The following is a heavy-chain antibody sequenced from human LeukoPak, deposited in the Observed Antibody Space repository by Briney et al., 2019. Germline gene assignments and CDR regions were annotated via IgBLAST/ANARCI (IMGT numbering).Heavy chain of an antibody. V-gene: IGHV4-34*01. Sequence: PSETLSLTCAVYGGSFSGYSWSWIRQPPRTGLECFGEINHSGNTNYNPSLKSRITISVDKSQHQFSLKVNSLTAADTAVFYCATNGYYCMDVWGKGSKVTVSS. J-gene: IGHJ6*03. CDR3: ATNGYYCMDV. CDR1: GGSFSGYS. CDR2: INHSGNT.